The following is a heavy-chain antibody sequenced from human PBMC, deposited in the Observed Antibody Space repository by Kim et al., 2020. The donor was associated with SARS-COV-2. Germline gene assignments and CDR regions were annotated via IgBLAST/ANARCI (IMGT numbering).Heavy chain of an antibody. CDR3: ARLGYFSGWAYFDY. V-gene: IGHV4-59*08. J-gene: IGHJ4*02. CDR1: GGSINNYY. D-gene: IGHD6-19*01. Sequence: SETLSLTCTVSGGSINNYYWSWIRQPPGKGLEWIAYIFYSGSTNYNPSLKSRVTISVDTSKNQFSLKLSSVTAADTAVYYCARLGYFSGWAYFDYWGQGTLVTVSS. CDR2: IFYSGST.